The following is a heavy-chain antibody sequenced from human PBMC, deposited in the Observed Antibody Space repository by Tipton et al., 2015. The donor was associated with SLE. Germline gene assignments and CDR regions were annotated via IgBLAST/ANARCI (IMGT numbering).Heavy chain of an antibody. Sequence: LRLSCTVSDGSISSYFWSWIRQPPGKGLEWIGYIYYSVTTNYNPSLKSRVTISVDTSKNQFSLKLTSVTAADTAVYYCARQINPRYSSDYYLDYWGQGTLVTVSS. CDR1: DGSISSYF. V-gene: IGHV4-59*08. J-gene: IGHJ4*02. D-gene: IGHD3-22*01. CDR3: ARQINPRYSSDYYLDY. CDR2: IYYSVTT.